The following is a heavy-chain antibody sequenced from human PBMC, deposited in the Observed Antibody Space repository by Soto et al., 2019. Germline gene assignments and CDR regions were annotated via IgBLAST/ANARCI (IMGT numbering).Heavy chain of an antibody. Sequence: PSETLSLTCAVSGYSISSGYYWGWIRQPPGKGLEWIGSIYHSGSTYYNPSLKSRVTISVDTSKNQFSLKLSSVTAADTAVYYCASLLAAFDYWGQGTLVTVSS. J-gene: IGHJ4*02. CDR2: IYHSGST. CDR1: GYSISSGYY. V-gene: IGHV4-38-2*01. CDR3: ASLLAAFDY. D-gene: IGHD1-26*01.